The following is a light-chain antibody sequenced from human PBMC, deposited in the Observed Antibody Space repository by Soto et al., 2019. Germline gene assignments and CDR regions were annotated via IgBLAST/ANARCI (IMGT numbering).Light chain of an antibody. CDR3: QQRSNWPLT. CDR1: QSVSSY. V-gene: IGKV3-11*01. J-gene: IGKJ4*01. Sequence: EIVLTQSPATLSLSPGERATLSCRASQSVSSYLAWYQQKPGQAPRLLIYDASNRATGIPARFSGSGSGTDFTFTFSSLEPEDFAVYYCQQRSNWPLTFGGGTKVDIK. CDR2: DAS.